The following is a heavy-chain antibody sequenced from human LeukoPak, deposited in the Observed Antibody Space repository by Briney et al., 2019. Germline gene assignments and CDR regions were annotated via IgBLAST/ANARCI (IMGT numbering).Heavy chain of an antibody. CDR2: ISSSSSYI. Sequence: PGGSLRLSCAASGFTFSSYSMNWVRQAPGRGLEWVSSISSSSSYIYYADSVKGRFTISRDNAKNSLYLQMNSLRAEDTAVYYCARDSASASSLWAAYWGQGTLVTVSS. CDR3: ARDSASASSLWAAY. V-gene: IGHV3-21*01. D-gene: IGHD2-15*01. CDR1: GFTFSSYS. J-gene: IGHJ4*02.